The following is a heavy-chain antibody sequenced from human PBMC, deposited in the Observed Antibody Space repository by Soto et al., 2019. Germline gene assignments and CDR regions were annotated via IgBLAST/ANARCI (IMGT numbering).Heavy chain of an antibody. CDR1: GFTFTNYW. Sequence: EVRLVESGGGLVQPGGSLRLSCVASGFTFTNYWMSWVRQVPGKGLEWVANIKGDGSEKRDVDSVRGRFTISRDNAKNSVYLQMNSLRAEDTALYYCGRDEVRNGVGVWGQGTTVTVSS. J-gene: IGHJ6*02. V-gene: IGHV3-7*01. CDR3: GRDEVRNGVGV. CDR2: IKGDGSEK.